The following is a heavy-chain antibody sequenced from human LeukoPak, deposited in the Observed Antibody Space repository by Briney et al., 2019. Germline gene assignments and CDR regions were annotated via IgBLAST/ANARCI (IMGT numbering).Heavy chain of an antibody. V-gene: IGHV3-9*01. D-gene: IGHD2-2*01. Sequence: PGGSLRLSCAASGFTFDDYAMHWVRQAPGKGLEWVSGIIWNSGSIGYADSVKGRFTISRDNAKNSLYLQMNSLRAEDTALYYCAKAAIDVVVPAAIKPTTYYYYYMDVWGKGTTVTVSS. CDR1: GFTFDDYA. J-gene: IGHJ6*03. CDR2: IIWNSGSI. CDR3: AKAAIDVVVPAAIKPTTYYYYYMDV.